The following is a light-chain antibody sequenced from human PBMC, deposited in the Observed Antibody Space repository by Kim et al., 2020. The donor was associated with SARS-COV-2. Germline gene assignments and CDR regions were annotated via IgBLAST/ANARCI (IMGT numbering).Light chain of an antibody. Sequence: EIVMTQSPATLSVSPGETVTLSCRASQSVGRSLAWYQQILGQAPRLLIYDASTRATGLPARFSGSGSATEFSLTISGLQSEDFAIYYCQQYSDWPRTFGLGTKVEIK. V-gene: IGKV3-15*01. CDR1: QSVGRS. J-gene: IGKJ1*01. CDR3: QQYSDWPRT. CDR2: DAS.